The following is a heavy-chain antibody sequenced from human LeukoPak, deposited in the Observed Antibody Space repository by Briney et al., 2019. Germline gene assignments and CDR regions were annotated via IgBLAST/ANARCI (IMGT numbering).Heavy chain of an antibody. CDR3: AREEMATITDYFDY. CDR2: ISSSGSTI. J-gene: IGHJ4*02. D-gene: IGHD5-24*01. Sequence: GGSLRLSCAASGFTFSDYYMSWIRQAPGKGLEWVSYISSSGSTIYYADSAKGRFTVSRDNAKNSLYLQMNSLRAEDTAVYYCAREEMATITDYFDYWGQGTLVTVSS. V-gene: IGHV3-11*01. CDR1: GFTFSDYY.